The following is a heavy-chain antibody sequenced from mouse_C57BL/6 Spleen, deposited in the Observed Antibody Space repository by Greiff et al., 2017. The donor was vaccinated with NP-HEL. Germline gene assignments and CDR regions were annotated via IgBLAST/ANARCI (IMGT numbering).Heavy chain of an antibody. V-gene: IGHV1-50*01. CDR3: AITITTVVARDY. J-gene: IGHJ2*01. D-gene: IGHD1-1*01. CDR2: IDPSDSYT. CDR1: GYTFTSYW. Sequence: VQLQQSGAELVKPGASVKLSCKASGYTFTSYWMQWVKQRPGQGLEWIGEIDPSDSYTNYNQKFKGKATLTVDTSSSTAYMQLSSLTSEDSAVYDCAITITTVVARDYWGQGATLTVSS.